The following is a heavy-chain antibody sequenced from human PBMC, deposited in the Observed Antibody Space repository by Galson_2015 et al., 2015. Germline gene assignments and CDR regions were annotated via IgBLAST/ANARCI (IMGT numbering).Heavy chain of an antibody. D-gene: IGHD3-22*01. J-gene: IGHJ3*02. CDR2: ST. CDR3: ARPRNYYDSSSFYAFDI. Sequence: STYYNPSLKSRVTISVDTSKNQFSLKLSSVTAADTSVYYCARPRNYYDSSSFYAFDIWGQGTMVTVSS. V-gene: IGHV4-39*01.